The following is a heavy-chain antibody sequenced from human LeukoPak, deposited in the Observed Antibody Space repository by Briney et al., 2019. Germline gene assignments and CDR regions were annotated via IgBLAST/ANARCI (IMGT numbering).Heavy chain of an antibody. CDR3: ARPGRGRYRGYDWFPYYFDY. Sequence: SVKGSCKASGGTFSSYAISWVRQAPGQGLEWMGGIIPIFGTANYAQKFQGRVTITADESTSTAYMELSSLRSEDTAVYYCARPGRGRYRGYDWFPYYFDYWGQGTLVTVSS. CDR2: IIPIFGTA. V-gene: IGHV1-69*01. J-gene: IGHJ4*02. D-gene: IGHD5-12*01. CDR1: GGTFSSYA.